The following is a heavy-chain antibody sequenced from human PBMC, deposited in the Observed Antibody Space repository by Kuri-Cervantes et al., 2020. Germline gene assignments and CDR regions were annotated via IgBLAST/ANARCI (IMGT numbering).Heavy chain of an antibody. D-gene: IGHD1-26*01. V-gene: IGHV3-72*01. CDR3: IRVRLGPTEKPIDY. Sequence: GGSLRLSCAASGFTFSSYAMGWVRQAPERGLEWIGHIRNKANAYNTYYAAAVKGRFTLSRDDSKNSLSLQMNSLKTEDSAMYYCIRVRLGPTEKPIDYWGQGTLVTVSS. CDR2: IRNKANAYNT. J-gene: IGHJ4*02. CDR1: GFTFSSYA.